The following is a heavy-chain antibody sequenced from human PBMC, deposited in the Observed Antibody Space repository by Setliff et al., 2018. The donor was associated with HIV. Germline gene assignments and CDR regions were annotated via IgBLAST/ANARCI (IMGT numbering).Heavy chain of an antibody. V-gene: IGHV4-39*01. CDR3: ARYTVGSMVDY. CDR2: IYPGST. CDR1: GGSIISDIFY. J-gene: IGHJ4*02. Sequence: SETLSLTCSVSGGSIISDIFYWGWIRQPPGKGLEWIGSIYPGSTKCNPSLRSRLTISLDSPTNQFSVTSSSVTAADTAMYYCARYTVGSMVDYWGPGTLVTVSS. D-gene: IGHD5-12*01.